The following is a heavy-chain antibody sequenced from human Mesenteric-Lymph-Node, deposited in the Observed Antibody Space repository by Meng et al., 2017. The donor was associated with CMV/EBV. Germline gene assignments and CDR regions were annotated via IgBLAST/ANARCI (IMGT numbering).Heavy chain of an antibody. J-gene: IGHJ6*02. V-gene: IGHV4-38-2*02. CDR1: GYSISSGYY. Sequence: SETLSLTCTVSGYSISSGYYWGWIRQPPGKGLEWIGSIYHSGSTYYNPSLKSRVTISVDTSKNQFSLKLSSVTAADTAVYYCARDLGRAMDVWGQGTTVTVSS. CDR2: IYHSGST. CDR3: ARDLGRAMDV.